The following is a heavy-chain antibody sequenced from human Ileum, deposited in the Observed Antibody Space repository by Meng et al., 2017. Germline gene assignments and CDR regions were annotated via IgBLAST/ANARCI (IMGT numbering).Heavy chain of an antibody. CDR3: ARDHGSLNWFDP. J-gene: IGHJ5*02. D-gene: IGHD6-25*01. CDR2: VSPTSGSL. V-gene: IGHV3-11*04. Sequence: QLELVVSGGGLVKAGGSLKLLCAALGFTFSDYYMTWIRQPPGQGLEWLESVSPTSGSLYFADSVKGRFSISRDNAKNSVSLQMTRLRVEDTAVYYCARDHGSLNWFDPWGQGTLVTVSS. CDR1: GFTFSDYY.